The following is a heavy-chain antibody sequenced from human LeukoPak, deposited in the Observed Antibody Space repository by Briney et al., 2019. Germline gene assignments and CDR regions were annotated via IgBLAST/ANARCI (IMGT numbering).Heavy chain of an antibody. CDR2: INPNSGGT. CDR3: ARVPTYYYGSGSYYNLDY. J-gene: IGHJ4*02. CDR1: GYTFTGYY. V-gene: IGHV1-2*02. D-gene: IGHD3-10*01. Sequence: ASVKVSCKASGYTFTGYYMHWVRQAPGQGLEWMGWINPNSGGTNYAQKLQGRVTMTRDTSISTAYMELSRLRSDDTAVYYCARVPTYYYGSGSYYNLDYWGQGTLVTVSS.